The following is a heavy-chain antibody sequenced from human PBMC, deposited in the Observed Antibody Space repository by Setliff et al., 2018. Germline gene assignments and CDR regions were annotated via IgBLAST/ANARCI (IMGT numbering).Heavy chain of an antibody. CDR2: INHSGTT. J-gene: IGHJ5*02. V-gene: IGHV4-34*01. Sequence: SETLSLTCAAYGGTFSDYYWTWIRQAPGKGLEWIGEINHSGTTNYNPSLKSRVTISIDTSKDQFSLKLSSVTAADTAVYYCARGIGGYCSSMSCSNESWPWGQGTLVTVSS. CDR1: GGTFSDYY. D-gene: IGHD2-2*01. CDR3: ARGIGGYCSSMSCSNESWP.